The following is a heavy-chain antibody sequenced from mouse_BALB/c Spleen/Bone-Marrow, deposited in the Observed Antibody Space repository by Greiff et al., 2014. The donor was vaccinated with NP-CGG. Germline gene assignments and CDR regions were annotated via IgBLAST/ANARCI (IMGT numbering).Heavy chain of an antibody. CDR3: ARQNRVYYFDY. V-gene: IGHV5-9-3*01. CDR2: ISSAGIHT. J-gene: IGHJ2*01. CDR1: GFTFTSYA. D-gene: IGHD5-2*01. Sequence: DVKLVESGGGLVKPGGSLKLSCTASGFTFTSYAMSWVRQTPEKRLEWVATISSAGIHTYYVDTVKGRFTISRDNAKNTLFLHMSSLRSEDTAMYYCARQNRVYYFDYWGQGTILTVSS.